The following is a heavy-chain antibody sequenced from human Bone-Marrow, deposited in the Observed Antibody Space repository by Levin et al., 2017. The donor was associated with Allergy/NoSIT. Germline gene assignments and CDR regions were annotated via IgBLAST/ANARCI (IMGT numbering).Heavy chain of an antibody. CDR2: INSDGSRT. Sequence: ASVKVSCAASGFSGYWMHWVRQAPGKGLVWVARINSDGSRTNYADSAKGRFTISRDNAKNTLYLQMDSLRAEDTAVYYCTRDRKDDYGMEVWGQGTTAIVS. V-gene: IGHV3-74*01. CDR3: TRDRKDDYGMEV. J-gene: IGHJ6*02. D-gene: IGHD3-16*01. CDR1: GFSGYW.